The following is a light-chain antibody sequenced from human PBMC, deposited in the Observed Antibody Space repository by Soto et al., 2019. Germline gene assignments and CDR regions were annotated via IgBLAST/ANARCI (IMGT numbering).Light chain of an antibody. Sequence: EIVLTQSPATLSLSPGERATLSCRASQSVSSYLGWYQQKPGQAPRLLIYDASNRATGIPARFSGSGSGTDFTLTISSLEREDFAVYYCQQRSNWPPTFGQGTKLEIK. J-gene: IGKJ2*01. CDR3: QQRSNWPPT. CDR2: DAS. CDR1: QSVSSY. V-gene: IGKV3-11*01.